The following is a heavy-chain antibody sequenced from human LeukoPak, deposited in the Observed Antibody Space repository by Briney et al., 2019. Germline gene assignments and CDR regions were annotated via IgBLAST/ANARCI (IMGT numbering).Heavy chain of an antibody. V-gene: IGHV3-30*02. J-gene: IGHJ4*02. CDR1: GFTFSSYG. Sequence: PGGSLRLSCAASGFTFSSYGMHWVRQAPGKGLEWVAFIRYDGSNKYYADSVKGRFTISRDNSKNTLYLQMNSPRAEDTAVYYCAKVPPYYYDSSGYDYYFDYWGQGTLVTVSS. CDR3: AKVPPYYYDSSGYDYYFDY. CDR2: IRYDGSNK. D-gene: IGHD3-22*01.